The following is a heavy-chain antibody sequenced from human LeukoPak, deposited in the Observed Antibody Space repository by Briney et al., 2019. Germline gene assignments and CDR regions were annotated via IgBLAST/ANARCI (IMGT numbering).Heavy chain of an antibody. CDR2: MNPNSGNT. CDR1: GYTFTSYG. J-gene: IGHJ6*03. CDR3: ARGRRAVAGTRAYYYYYMDV. V-gene: IGHV1-8*03. D-gene: IGHD6-19*01. Sequence: ASVKVSCKASGYTFTSYGINWVRQATGQGLEWMGWMNPNSGNTGYAQKFQGRVTITRNTSISTAYMELSSLRSEDTAVYYCARGRRAVAGTRAYYYYYMDVWGKGTTVTVSS.